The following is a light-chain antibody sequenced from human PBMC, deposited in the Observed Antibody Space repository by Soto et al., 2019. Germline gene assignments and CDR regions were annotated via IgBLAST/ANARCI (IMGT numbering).Light chain of an antibody. CDR2: GNT. J-gene: IGLJ1*01. CDR3: QSYDSSLSGYV. Sequence: QSALTQPPSISGAPGQRVTISCTGSSSNIGAGSDVHWYHQLPGTAPKLLIYGNTNRPSGVPDRFSGSKSGTSASLVIAGLQTEDEADYYCQSYDSSLSGYVFGTGTKVTVL. CDR1: SSNIGAGSD. V-gene: IGLV1-40*01.